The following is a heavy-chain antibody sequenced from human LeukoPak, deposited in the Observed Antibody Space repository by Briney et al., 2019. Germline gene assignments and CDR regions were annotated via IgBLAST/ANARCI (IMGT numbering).Heavy chain of an antibody. V-gene: IGHV3-48*01. CDR2: IRDSGTT. CDR1: GFTFSTYP. D-gene: IGHD2-21*02. Sequence: GRSLRLSCAASGFTFSTYPMNWVRQAPGKGLEWISHIRDSGTTDYADSVKGRFTISRDNAKNSLYLQLSSLRAEDTAVYYSARDHDFAFDSWGQGTLVTVSS. CDR3: ARDHDFAFDS. J-gene: IGHJ4*02.